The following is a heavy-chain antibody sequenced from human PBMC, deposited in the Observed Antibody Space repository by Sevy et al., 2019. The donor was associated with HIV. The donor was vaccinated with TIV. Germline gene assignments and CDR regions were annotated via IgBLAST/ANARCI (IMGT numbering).Heavy chain of an antibody. V-gene: IGHV3-33*01. CDR2: IWYDGTNK. CDR3: VRGRDYGNFDF. J-gene: IGHJ4*02. CDR1: GFNFSIYG. D-gene: IGHD4-17*01. Sequence: GGCLRLSCAASGFNFSIYGMRWVRQAPGKGLEWVALIWYDGTNKYYRDSVKGRFTISRDNSKNTLFLQMNSLRAEDTALYYCVRGRDYGNFDFWGQGTLVTVSS.